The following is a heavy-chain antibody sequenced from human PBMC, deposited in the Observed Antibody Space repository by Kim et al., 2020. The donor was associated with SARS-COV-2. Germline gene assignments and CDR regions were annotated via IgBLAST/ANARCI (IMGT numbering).Heavy chain of an antibody. CDR3: ARSGVCTTTNCREIGWFDP. CDR2: IYPGDSDI. J-gene: IGHJ5*02. D-gene: IGHD2-2*01. CDR1: GYTFTTYW. Sequence: GESLKISCKGFGYTFTTYWIAWVRQMPGKGLEWMGIIYPGDSDIRYSPSFQGQVTISADKSINTAYLYWSSLKASDTAIYYCARSGVCTTTNCREIGWFDPWGQGTLVTVSS. V-gene: IGHV5-51*01.